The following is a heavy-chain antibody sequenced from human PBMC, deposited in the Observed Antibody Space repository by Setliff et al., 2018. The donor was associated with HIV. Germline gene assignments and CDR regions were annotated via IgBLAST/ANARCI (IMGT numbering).Heavy chain of an antibody. CDR2: INHSGST. V-gene: IGHV4-34*01. CDR3: AKARRAGSGPKYFQH. D-gene: IGHD2-15*01. CDR1: GGSFNGYY. Sequence: SETLSLTCAVYGGSFNGYYWSWIRQPPGKGLEWIGEINHSGSTNYNPSLKSRVTMSVDKSKNQFSLRLSSVTAADTAVYYCAKARRAGSGPKYFQHWGQGTLVTVSS. J-gene: IGHJ1*01.